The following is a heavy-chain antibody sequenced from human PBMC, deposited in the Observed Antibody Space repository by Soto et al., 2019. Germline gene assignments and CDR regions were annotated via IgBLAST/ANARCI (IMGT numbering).Heavy chain of an antibody. CDR2: ISSSSSYI. CDR3: AREEEQWLAPGWFDP. Sequence: GGSLRLSCAASGFTFSSYSMNWVRQAPGKGLEWVSSISSSSSYIYYADSVKGRFTTSRDNAKNSLYLQMNSLRAEDTAVYYCAREEEQWLAPGWFDPWGQGTLVTV. CDR1: GFTFSSYS. J-gene: IGHJ5*02. V-gene: IGHV3-21*01. D-gene: IGHD6-19*01.